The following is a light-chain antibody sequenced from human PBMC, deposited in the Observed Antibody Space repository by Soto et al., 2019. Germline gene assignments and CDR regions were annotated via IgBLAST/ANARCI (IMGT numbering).Light chain of an antibody. V-gene: IGKV1-39*01. J-gene: IGKJ1*01. Sequence: IQMTQSPSSLSASVGGRVIITCRASQSIASYLNLYQQKPGKAPKLLIYAASSLQSGVPSRFSGSGSGTDFTLTISSLQPEDVATYYCQQSYSTPWTFGQGTKVDIK. CDR3: QQSYSTPWT. CDR1: QSIASY. CDR2: AAS.